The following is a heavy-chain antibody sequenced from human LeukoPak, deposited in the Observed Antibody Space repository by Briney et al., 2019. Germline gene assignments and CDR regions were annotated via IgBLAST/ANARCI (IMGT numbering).Heavy chain of an antibody. V-gene: IGHV4-39*07. CDR1: GGSISSSSYY. J-gene: IGHJ3*02. D-gene: IGHD3-9*01. CDR2: IYYSGST. Sequence: SETLSLTCTVSGGSISSSSYYWGWIRQPPGKGLEWIGSIYYSGSTYYNPSLKSRVTISVDTSKNQFSLKLSSVTAADTAVYYCARRSKRYFDWLSGRNAFDIWGQGTMVTVSS. CDR3: ARRSKRYFDWLSGRNAFDI.